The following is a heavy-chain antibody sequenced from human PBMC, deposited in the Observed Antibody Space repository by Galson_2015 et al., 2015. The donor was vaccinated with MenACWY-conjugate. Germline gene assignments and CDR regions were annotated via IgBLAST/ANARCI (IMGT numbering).Heavy chain of an antibody. J-gene: IGHJ5*02. V-gene: IGHV4-39*07. CDR3: ASLTTMVRGVFGWFDP. Sequence: SETLSLTCTVSGGSISSSSYYWGWIRQPPGKGLEWIGSIYYSGSTYYNPSLKSRVTISVDTSKNQFSLKLSSVTAADTAVYYCASLTTMVRGVFGWFDPWGQGTLVTVSS. D-gene: IGHD3-10*01. CDR1: GGSISSSSYY. CDR2: IYYSGST.